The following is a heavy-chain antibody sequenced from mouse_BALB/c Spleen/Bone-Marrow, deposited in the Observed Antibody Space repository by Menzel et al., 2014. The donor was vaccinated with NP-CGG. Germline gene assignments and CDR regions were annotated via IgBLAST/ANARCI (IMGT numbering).Heavy chain of an antibody. CDR1: GYSFTGYY. CDR2: IYPYNGVS. Sequence: VQLQQSGPELVKPGASVKISCKASGYSFTGYYMHWVKQSHGNSLDWIGYIYPYNGVSSYNQKFKDKATLTVDKSSSTAYMELRGLTSDDSAVYYCESRGEYFDVWGAGTTVTVSS. J-gene: IGHJ1*01. CDR3: ESRGEYFDV. V-gene: IGHV1-31*01.